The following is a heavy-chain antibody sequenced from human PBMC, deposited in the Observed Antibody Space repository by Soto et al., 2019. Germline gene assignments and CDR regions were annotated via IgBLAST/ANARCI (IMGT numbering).Heavy chain of an antibody. CDR1: GFTFSNAW. Sequence: GGSLRLSCAASGFTFSNAWMNWVRQAPGKGLEWVGRIKSKTDGGTTDYAAPVKGRFTISRDDSKNTLYLQMNSLKTEDTAVYYCTTDSNCSGGSCYSSHDAFDIWGQGTMVTVSS. V-gene: IGHV3-15*07. CDR2: IKSKTDGGTT. J-gene: IGHJ3*02. CDR3: TTDSNCSGGSCYSSHDAFDI. D-gene: IGHD2-15*01.